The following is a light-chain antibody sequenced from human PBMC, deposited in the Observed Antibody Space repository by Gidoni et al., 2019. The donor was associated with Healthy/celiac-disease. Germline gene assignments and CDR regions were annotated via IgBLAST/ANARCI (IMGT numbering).Light chain of an antibody. CDR2: WAS. CDR3: QQYYSTPIT. V-gene: IGKV4-1*01. J-gene: IGKJ4*01. CDR1: QSVLYSSNNKNY. Sequence: DIVMTQSPASLAVSLGERATINCKSSQSVLYSSNNKNYVAWYQQKPGQPPKLLIYWASTRESGVPDRFSGSGSGTDFTLTISSLQAEDVAVYYCQQYYSTPITFGGGTKVEIK.